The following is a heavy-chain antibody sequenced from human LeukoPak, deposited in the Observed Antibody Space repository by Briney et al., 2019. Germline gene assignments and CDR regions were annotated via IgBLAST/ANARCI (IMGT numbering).Heavy chain of an antibody. CDR1: GFTFNNYA. V-gene: IGHV3-23*01. D-gene: IGHD2-15*01. CDR3: AKYVVVVAATHYFDY. CDR2: ISGSGGST. J-gene: IGHJ4*02. Sequence: GGSLRLSCAASGFTFNNYAMSWVRQAPGKGLEWVSAISGSGGSTYYADSVKGRFTISRDNSKNTLYLQMNSLRAEDTAVYYCAKYVVVVAATHYFDYWGQGTLVTVSS.